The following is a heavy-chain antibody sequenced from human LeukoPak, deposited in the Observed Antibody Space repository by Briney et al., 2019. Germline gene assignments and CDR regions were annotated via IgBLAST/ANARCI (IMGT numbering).Heavy chain of an antibody. CDR1: GYTFTSYD. CDR3: AALYDYGDYRDY. J-gene: IGHJ4*02. Sequence: SVKVSCKASGYTFTSYDINWVRQAAGQGLEWIGWIVVGSGNTNYAQKFQERVTITRDMSTSTAYMELSSLRSEDTAVYYCAALYDYGDYRDYWGQGTLVTVSS. D-gene: IGHD4-17*01. V-gene: IGHV1-58*02. CDR2: IVVGSGNT.